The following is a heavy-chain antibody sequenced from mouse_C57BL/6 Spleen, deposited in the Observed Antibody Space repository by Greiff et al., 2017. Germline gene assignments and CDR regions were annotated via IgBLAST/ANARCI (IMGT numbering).Heavy chain of an antibody. CDR1: GYTFTSYW. D-gene: IGHD2-4*01. Sequence: QVQLQQPGAELVKPGASVKLSCKASGYTFTSYWMHWVKQRPGQGLEWIGMIPPNSGSTNYNEKFKSKATLTVDKSSSTAYLQLSSLTSEDSAVYYCARNDYDEVWFAYWGQGTLVTVSA. J-gene: IGHJ3*01. CDR3: ARNDYDEVWFAY. CDR2: IPPNSGST. V-gene: IGHV1-64*01.